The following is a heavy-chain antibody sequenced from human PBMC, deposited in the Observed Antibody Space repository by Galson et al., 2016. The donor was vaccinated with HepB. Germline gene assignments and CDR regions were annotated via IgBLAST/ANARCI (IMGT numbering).Heavy chain of an antibody. CDR2: FEPQDGKS. J-gene: IGHJ3*01. CDR1: GYTLKDLS. CDR3: AAGTQSMDALDL. V-gene: IGHV1-24*01. Sequence: SVKVSCKVSGYTLKDLSIHWVRQAPGKGLEWMGGFEPQDGKSIYTQSFQARVTVTEDTSTDTIYMHLTSLKSDDTALYFCAAGTQSMDALDLWGQGTLVIVSS. D-gene: IGHD6-6*01.